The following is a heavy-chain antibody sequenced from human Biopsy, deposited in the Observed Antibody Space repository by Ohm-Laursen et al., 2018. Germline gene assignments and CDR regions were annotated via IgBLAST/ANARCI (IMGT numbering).Heavy chain of an antibody. CDR3: ARDIMNRIAGLVARSGVFDV. V-gene: IGHV1-2*02. J-gene: IGHJ3*01. D-gene: IGHD3-16*01. Sequence: ASVKVSCKGSGYAVNDYFLHWLRQAPGQGPEWMGWISPNSGGTNYAQKFQGRVTMTTDTSTSTVYLELRRLISDDTAVYYCARDIMNRIAGLVARSGVFDVWGQGTLVTVSS. CDR1: GYAVNDYF. CDR2: ISPNSGGT.